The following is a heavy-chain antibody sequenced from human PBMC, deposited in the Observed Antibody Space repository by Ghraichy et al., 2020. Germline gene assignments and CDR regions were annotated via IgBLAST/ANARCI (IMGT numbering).Heavy chain of an antibody. CDR3: ARRQIVDYIWGSYRTWWSDP. V-gene: IGHV4-39*01. CDR2: IYYSGST. Sequence: SETLSLTCTVSGGSISSSSYYWGWIRQPPGKGLEWIGSIYYSGSTYYNPSLKSRVTISVDTSKNQFSLKLSSVTAADTAVYYCARRQIVDYIWGSYRTWWSDPGGQGTLVTVSS. J-gene: IGHJ5*02. CDR1: GGSISSSSYY. D-gene: IGHD3-16*02.